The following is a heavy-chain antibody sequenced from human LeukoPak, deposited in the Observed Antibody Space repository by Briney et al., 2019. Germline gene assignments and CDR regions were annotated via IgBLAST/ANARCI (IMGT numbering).Heavy chain of an antibody. Sequence: ASVKVSCKASGGTFSSYAISWVRQAPGQGLEWMGMIIPIFGTANYAQKFQGRVTITTDESTSTAYMELSSLRSEDTAVYYCARDRPRWPFDPWGQGTLVTVSS. D-gene: IGHD2-15*01. CDR1: GGTFSSYA. V-gene: IGHV1-69*05. CDR3: ARDRPRWPFDP. J-gene: IGHJ5*02. CDR2: IIPIFGTA.